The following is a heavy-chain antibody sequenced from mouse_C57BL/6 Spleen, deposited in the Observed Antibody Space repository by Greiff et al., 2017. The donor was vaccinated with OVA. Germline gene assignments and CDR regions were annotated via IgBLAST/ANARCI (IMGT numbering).Heavy chain of an antibody. Sequence: EVQLQQSGPELVKPGASVKISCKASGYTFTDYYMNWVKQSHGKSLEWIGDINPNNGGTSYNQKFKGKATLTVDKSSSTAYMELRSLTSEDSAVYYCARETMIKGYWGQGTTLTVSS. J-gene: IGHJ2*01. D-gene: IGHD2-4*01. CDR3: ARETMIKGY. V-gene: IGHV1-26*01. CDR1: GYTFTDYY. CDR2: INPNNGGT.